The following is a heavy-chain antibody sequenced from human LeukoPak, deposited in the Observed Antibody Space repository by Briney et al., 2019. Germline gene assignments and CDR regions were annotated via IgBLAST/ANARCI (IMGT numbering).Heavy chain of an antibody. CDR2: VYHSGRA. V-gene: IGHV4-38-2*02. CDR1: GYSISSGYY. Sequence: MASETLSLTCTVSGYSISSGYYWDWIRQPPGKGLEWIGYVYHSGRADYNPSLKSRVTISIDTSKNQFSLNLSSVTAADTAVYYCARGHAYGSGSGNDYWGQGTLVTVSS. D-gene: IGHD3-10*01. CDR3: ARGHAYGSGSGNDY. J-gene: IGHJ4*02.